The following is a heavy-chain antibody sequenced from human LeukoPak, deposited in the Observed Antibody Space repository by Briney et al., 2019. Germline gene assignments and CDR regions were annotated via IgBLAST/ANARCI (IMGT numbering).Heavy chain of an antibody. V-gene: IGHV3-23*01. CDR3: ARGPWLAAGYNALDV. D-gene: IGHD6-13*01. CDR2: ISNSGGST. Sequence: PGGSLRLSCAASGFTFSSYGMGWVRQAPGKGLEWVSAISNSGGSTPYADSVKGRFTISRDNSKNTLYLQMNSLRGEDTVVYYCARGPWLAAGYNALDVWGQGTTVTVSS. CDR1: GFTFSSYG. J-gene: IGHJ6*02.